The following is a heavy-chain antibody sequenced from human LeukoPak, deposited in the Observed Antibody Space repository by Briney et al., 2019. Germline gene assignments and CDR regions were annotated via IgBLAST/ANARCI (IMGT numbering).Heavy chain of an antibody. Sequence: PGRSLRLSCTASGFTFGDYAMSWVRQAPGKGLEWVGFIRSKAYGGTTEYAASVKGRFTISRDDSKSIAYLQMNSLKTEDTAVYYCTRCILGYSSGWPPYYYYYMGVWGKGTTVTVSS. J-gene: IGHJ6*03. V-gene: IGHV3-49*04. CDR1: GFTFGDYA. CDR3: TRCILGYSSGWPPYYYYYMGV. D-gene: IGHD6-19*01. CDR2: IRSKAYGGTT.